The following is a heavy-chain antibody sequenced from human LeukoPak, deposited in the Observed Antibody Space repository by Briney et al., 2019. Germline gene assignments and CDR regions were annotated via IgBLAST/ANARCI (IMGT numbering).Heavy chain of an antibody. CDR1: GFTFSSYW. CDR2: ITKDGSST. J-gene: IGHJ4*02. CDR3: ARDEVGVGATHDY. D-gene: IGHD1-26*01. Sequence: GSLLLSCAASGFTFSSYWMHWVRQAPGKGLVWVSRITKDGSSTYYADSVKGRFTISRDNAKNTLYLQMNSLRAEDTAVYYCARDEVGVGATHDYWGQGTLVTVSS. V-gene: IGHV3-74*01.